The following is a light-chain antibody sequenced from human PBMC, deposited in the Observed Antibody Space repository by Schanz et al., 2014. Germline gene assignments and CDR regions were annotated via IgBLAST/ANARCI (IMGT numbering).Light chain of an antibody. CDR2: DVS. V-gene: IGLV2-11*01. CDR3: CSYAGSYRV. CDR1: SSDVGGYNY. Sequence: QSALTQPRSVSGSPGQSVIISCTGTSSDVGGYNYVSWYQQHPGKAPKLMIYDVSKRPSGVPDRFSGSKSGNTASLTISGLQAEDEADYYCCSYAGSYRVFGTGTKLTVL. J-gene: IGLJ1*01.